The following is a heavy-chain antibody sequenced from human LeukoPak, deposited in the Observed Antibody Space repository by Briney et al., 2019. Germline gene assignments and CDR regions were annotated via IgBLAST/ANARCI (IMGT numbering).Heavy chain of an antibody. CDR3: ARDLSSGAQDAFDI. Sequence: SETLSLTCTVPGGSISSGDYYWSWIRQPPGKGLEWIGYIYYSGSTYYNPSLKSRVTISVDTSKNQFSLKLSSVTAADTAVYYCARDLSSGAQDAFDIWGQGTMVTVSS. J-gene: IGHJ3*02. CDR2: IYYSGST. D-gene: IGHD3-22*01. V-gene: IGHV4-30-4*08. CDR1: GGSISSGDYY.